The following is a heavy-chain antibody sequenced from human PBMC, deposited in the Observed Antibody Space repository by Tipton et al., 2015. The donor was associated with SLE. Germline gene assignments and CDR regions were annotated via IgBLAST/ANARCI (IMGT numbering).Heavy chain of an antibody. CDR1: GGSISSKNYY. V-gene: IGHV4-39*07. J-gene: IGHJ3*02. Sequence: TLSLTCTVSGGSISSKNYYWGWIRQPPGKGLEWIGSIHYSGSTYDNPSFKSLVAISVDTSKNQFSLKLSSVTAADTAVYYCARDYYGSGFDAFDIWGQGTMVTVSS. CDR2: IHYSGST. D-gene: IGHD3-10*01. CDR3: ARDYYGSGFDAFDI.